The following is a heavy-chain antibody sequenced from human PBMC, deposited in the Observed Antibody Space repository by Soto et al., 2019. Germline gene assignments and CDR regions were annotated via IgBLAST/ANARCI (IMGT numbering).Heavy chain of an antibody. CDR2: IATYNSNS. CDR1: GDTFTNFG. D-gene: IGHD3-10*01. V-gene: IGHV1-18*01. Sequence: HLVQSGPEVKKPGSSITVSCKTSGDTFTNFGLSWVRQAPGQGLEWMGWIATYNSNSNYAQKFQGRLTLTTDTATSTAYMALKSLRYDDTAVYYCATVLRGVVNWFDPWGQGTLVTVSS. J-gene: IGHJ5*02. CDR3: ATVLRGVVNWFDP.